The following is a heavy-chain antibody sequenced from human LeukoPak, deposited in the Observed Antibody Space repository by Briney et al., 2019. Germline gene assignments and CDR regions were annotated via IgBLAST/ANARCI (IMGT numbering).Heavy chain of an antibody. J-gene: IGHJ4*02. CDR1: GFTFSSYA. Sequence: GGSLRLSCAASGFTFSSYAMSWVRQAPGKGLEWVSAISGSGGSTYYADSVKGRFTISRDNSKNTLYLQMNSLRAEDTAVYYCAKDLAYYYDSSGYYYSYYFDYWGQGTLVTVSS. CDR2: ISGSGGST. D-gene: IGHD3-22*01. V-gene: IGHV3-23*01. CDR3: AKDLAYYYDSSGYYYSYYFDY.